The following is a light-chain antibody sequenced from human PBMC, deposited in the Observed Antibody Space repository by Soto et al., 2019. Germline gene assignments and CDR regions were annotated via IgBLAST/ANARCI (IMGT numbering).Light chain of an antibody. CDR3: QSYDSRKKV. J-gene: IGLJ2*01. CDR1: SGSIASNY. V-gene: IGLV6-57*02. CDR2: EDN. Sequence: NFMLTQPHSVSASPGKTVTISCTGSSGSIASNYVQWYQQRPGSAPTTVIYEDNQRPSGVPDRFSGSIDSSSNSASLTISGLQTEDEADYYCQSYDSRKKVFGGGTKLTVL.